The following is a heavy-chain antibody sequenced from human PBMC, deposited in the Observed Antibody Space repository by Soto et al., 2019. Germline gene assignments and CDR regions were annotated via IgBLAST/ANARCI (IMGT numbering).Heavy chain of an antibody. Sequence: GASVKVSCKASGYTFTGYYMHWVRQAPGQRLEWMGWINAGNGNTKYSQKFQGRVTITRDTSASTAYMELSSLRSEDTAVYYCARDPSYYGMDVWGQGTTVTVSS. CDR1: GYTFTGYY. CDR2: INAGNGNT. CDR3: ARDPSYYGMDV. J-gene: IGHJ6*02. V-gene: IGHV1-3*01.